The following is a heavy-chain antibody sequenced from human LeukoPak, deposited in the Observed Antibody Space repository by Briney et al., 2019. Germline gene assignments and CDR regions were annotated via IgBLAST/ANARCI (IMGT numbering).Heavy chain of an antibody. V-gene: IGHV4-30-4*08. CDR2: IYYSGST. Sequence: SETLSLTCTVSGGSISSGDYYWSWIRQPPGKGLEWIGYIYYSGSTYYNPSLKSRVTISVDTSKNQFTLKLSSVTAADTAVYYCATTSRDLYDSSGTFDYWGQGTLVTVSS. J-gene: IGHJ4*02. CDR3: ATTSRDLYDSSGTFDY. CDR1: GGSISSGDYY. D-gene: IGHD3-22*01.